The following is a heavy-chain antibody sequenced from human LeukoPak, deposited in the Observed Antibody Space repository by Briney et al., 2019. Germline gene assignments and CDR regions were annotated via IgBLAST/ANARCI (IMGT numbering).Heavy chain of an antibody. D-gene: IGHD2-15*01. CDR1: GGTFSSCA. Sequence: SVKVSCKASGGTFSSCAISWVRQAPGQGLEWMGRIIPIFGTANYAQKFQGRVTITTDESTSTAYMELSSLRSEDTAVYYCARVGKYCSGGSCAWVFDYWGQGTLVTVSS. V-gene: IGHV1-69*05. J-gene: IGHJ4*02. CDR3: ARVGKYCSGGSCAWVFDY. CDR2: IIPIFGTA.